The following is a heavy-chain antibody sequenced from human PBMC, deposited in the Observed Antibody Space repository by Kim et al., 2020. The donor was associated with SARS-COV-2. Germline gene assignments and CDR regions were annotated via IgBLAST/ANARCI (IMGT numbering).Heavy chain of an antibody. CDR3: ARVMPSYGSDLWRSYAFDI. Sequence: ASVKVSCKASGYTFTSYAMNWVRQAPGQGLEWMGWINTNTGNPTYAQGFTGRFIFSLDTSVSTAYLQISSLKAEDTAVYYCARVMPSYGSDLWRSYAFDIWGQGTLVTVSS. V-gene: IGHV7-4-1*02. CDR1: GYTFTSYA. J-gene: IGHJ3*02. CDR2: INTNTGNP. D-gene: IGHD6-25*01.